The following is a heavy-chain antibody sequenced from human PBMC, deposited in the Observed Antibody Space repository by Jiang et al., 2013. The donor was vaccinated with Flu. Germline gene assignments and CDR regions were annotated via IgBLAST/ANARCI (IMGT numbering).Heavy chain of an antibody. Sequence: GSGFTFSNYWMTWVRQAPGKGLEWVANMKQDGSEKYYVDSVKGRFTISRDNAKNSLYLQMNSLRAEDTAVYYCARAPHSSESYWGQGTLVTVSS. CDR1: GFTFSNYW. CDR3: ARAPHSSESY. J-gene: IGHJ4*02. D-gene: IGHD6-25*01. CDR2: MKQDGSEK. V-gene: IGHV3-7*01.